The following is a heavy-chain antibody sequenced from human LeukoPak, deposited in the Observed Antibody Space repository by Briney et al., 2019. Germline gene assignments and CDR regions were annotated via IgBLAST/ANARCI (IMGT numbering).Heavy chain of an antibody. Sequence: GESLRISCKGSGYSFTSYWISWVRQMPGKSLEWMGRIDPSDSYTNYSPSFQGHVTISADKSISTAYLQWSSLKASDTGMYYCASRYCSSTSCYVFAFDIWGQGTMVTVSS. D-gene: IGHD2-2*01. CDR2: IDPSDSYT. CDR1: GYSFTSYW. J-gene: IGHJ3*02. V-gene: IGHV5-10-1*01. CDR3: ASRYCSSTSCYVFAFDI.